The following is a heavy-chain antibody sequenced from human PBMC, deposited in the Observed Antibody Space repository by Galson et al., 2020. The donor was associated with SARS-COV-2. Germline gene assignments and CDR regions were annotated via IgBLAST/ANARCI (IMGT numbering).Heavy chain of an antibody. CDR1: GASASNFY. V-gene: IGHV4-4*08. Sequence: ETLSLTCAVSGASASNFYWNWLRLPPGKGLEWIGYFYSSVTSSYNPSLKSRVTMSLDASKNQFSLKLNSVTAADTAVYYCARDDGNGGSYYGVGAFEIWGQGTMVTVSS. J-gene: IGHJ3*02. CDR3: ARDDGNGGSYYGVGAFEI. D-gene: IGHD1-26*01. CDR2: FYSSVTS.